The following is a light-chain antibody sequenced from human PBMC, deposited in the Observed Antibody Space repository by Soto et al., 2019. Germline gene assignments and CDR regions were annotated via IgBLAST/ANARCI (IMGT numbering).Light chain of an antibody. CDR3: SSYAGSNNLV. CDR2: AVS. V-gene: IGLV2-8*01. CDR1: SSDVGKYNF. Sequence: QSALTQPPSASGSPGQSVTISCTGTSSDVGKYNFVSWYQQYPGKAPKLMIYAVSQRPSGVPDRFSGSKSGNTASLTVSGLQAEDEADYYCSSYAGSNNLVFGGGTKLTVL. J-gene: IGLJ2*01.